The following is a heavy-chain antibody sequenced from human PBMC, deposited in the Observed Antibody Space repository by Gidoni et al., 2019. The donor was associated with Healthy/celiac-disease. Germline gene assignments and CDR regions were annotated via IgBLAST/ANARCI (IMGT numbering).Heavy chain of an antibody. D-gene: IGHD3-3*01. Sequence: EVQLVESGGGLVQPGGSLRLSCAASGFTFSSYWMSWVRQAPGKGLEWVANIKQDGSEKYYVDSVKGRFTISRDNAKNSLYLQMNSLRAEDTAVYYCARIGGGDFWSGYYNHYYYYGMDVWGQGTTVTVSS. J-gene: IGHJ6*02. CDR2: IKQDGSEK. CDR1: GFTFSSYW. V-gene: IGHV3-7*03. CDR3: ARIGGGDFWSGYYNHYYYYGMDV.